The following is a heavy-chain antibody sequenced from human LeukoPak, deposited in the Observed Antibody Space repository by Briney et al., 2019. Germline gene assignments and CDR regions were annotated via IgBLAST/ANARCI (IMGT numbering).Heavy chain of an antibody. D-gene: IGHD4-11*01. CDR1: GFTFSSYS. V-gene: IGHV3-48*01. CDR3: ARLGVTTTYNWFDP. CDR2: ISGNSKTI. J-gene: IGHJ5*02. Sequence: GGSLRLSCAASGFTFSSYSMNWVRQAPGKGLEWISYISGNSKTIYYADSVKGRFTISRDNAKNSLYLQMNSLRAEDTAVYYCARLGVTTTYNWFDPWGQGTLVTVSS.